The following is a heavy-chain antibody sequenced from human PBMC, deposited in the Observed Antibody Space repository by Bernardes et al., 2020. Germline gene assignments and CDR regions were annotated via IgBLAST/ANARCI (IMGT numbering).Heavy chain of an antibody. CDR3: ARALALIRRISRPEGFDY. D-gene: IGHD2-15*01. Sequence: ASLKVSCKASGYTFTSYDINWVRQATGQGLEWMGWMNPNSGTTGYAQKFQGRVTMTRNTSISTAYMELSSLRSEDTAVYYCARALALIRRISRPEGFDYWGQGTLVTVSS. V-gene: IGHV1-8*01. CDR1: GYTFTSYD. CDR2: MNPNSGTT. J-gene: IGHJ4*02.